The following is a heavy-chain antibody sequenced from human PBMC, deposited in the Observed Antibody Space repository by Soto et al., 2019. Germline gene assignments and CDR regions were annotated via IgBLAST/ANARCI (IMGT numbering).Heavy chain of an antibody. D-gene: IGHD3-10*01. Sequence: SETLSLTCTVSGGSISSSSYYWGWIRQPPGKGLEWIGSIYYSGSTYYNPSLKSRVTISVDTSKNQFSLKLSSVTAADTAVYYCASYEYYYGSGSTDGMDVWGQGTTVTVSS. CDR1: GGSISSSSYY. J-gene: IGHJ6*02. V-gene: IGHV4-39*01. CDR3: ASYEYYYGSGSTDGMDV. CDR2: IYYSGST.